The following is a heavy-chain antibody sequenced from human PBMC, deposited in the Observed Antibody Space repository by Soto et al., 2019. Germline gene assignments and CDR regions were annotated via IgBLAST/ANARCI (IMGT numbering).Heavy chain of an antibody. CDR1: GYTFTNYF. D-gene: IGHD3-3*01. CDR3: ARDPNYYDFWAGSYYYNGMDV. V-gene: IGHV1-46*01. CDR2: INPGSRIT. J-gene: IGHJ6*02. Sequence: ASVKVSCKTSGYTFTNYFVHWVRQAPGQGLEWMGAINPGSRITNYALKFQGRVTMTRDTSTNTVYLELSSLRSEDTAVYSCARDPNYYDFWAGSYYYNGMDVWGQGTTVTVSS.